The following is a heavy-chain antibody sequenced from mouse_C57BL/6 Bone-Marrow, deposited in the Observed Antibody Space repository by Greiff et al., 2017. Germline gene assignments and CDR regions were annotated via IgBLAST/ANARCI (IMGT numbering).Heavy chain of an antibody. V-gene: IGHV1-42*01. CDR3: ARKTTVGWYFDV. CDR1: GYSFTGYY. CDR2: INPSTGGT. D-gene: IGHD1-1*01. Sequence: VQLQQSGPELVKPGASVKISCKASGYSFTGYYMNWVKQSPEKSLEWIGEINPSTGGTTYNQKFKAKATLTVDKSSSTAYMQLKSLTSEDSAVYYCARKTTVGWYFDVWGTGTTVTVAS. J-gene: IGHJ1*03.